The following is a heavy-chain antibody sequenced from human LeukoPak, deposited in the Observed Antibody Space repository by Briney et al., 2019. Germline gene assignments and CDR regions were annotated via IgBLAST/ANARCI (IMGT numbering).Heavy chain of an antibody. D-gene: IGHD6-13*01. CDR1: GGTFSSYA. Sequence: ASVKVSCKASGGTFSSYAISWVRQAPGQGLEWMGGIIPIFGTANYAQKFQGRVTITTDESTSTAYMELSSLRSEDTAVYYCARDSGIAAATYYYYYMDVWGKGTTVTVS. V-gene: IGHV1-69*05. J-gene: IGHJ6*03. CDR2: IIPIFGTA. CDR3: ARDSGIAAATYYYYYMDV.